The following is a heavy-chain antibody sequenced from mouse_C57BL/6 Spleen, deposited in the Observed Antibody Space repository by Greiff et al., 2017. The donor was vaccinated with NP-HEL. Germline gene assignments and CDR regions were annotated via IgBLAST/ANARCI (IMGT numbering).Heavy chain of an antibody. Sequence: VQVVESGAELARPGASVKMSCKASGYTFTSYTMHWVQQRPGQGLEWIGYINPSSGYTKYNQKFKDKATLTADKSSSTAYMQLSSLTSEDSAVYYCARIKGFAYWGQGTLVTVSA. CDR3: ARIKGFAY. CDR1: GYTFTSYT. J-gene: IGHJ3*01. CDR2: INPSSGYT. D-gene: IGHD1-3*01. V-gene: IGHV1-4*01.